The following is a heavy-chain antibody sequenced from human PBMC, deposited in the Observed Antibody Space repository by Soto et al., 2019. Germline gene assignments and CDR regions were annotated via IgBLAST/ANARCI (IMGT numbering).Heavy chain of an antibody. CDR2: IYYSGST. D-gene: IGHD3-10*01. J-gene: IGHJ5*02. V-gene: IGHV4-31*03. CDR1: GGSISSGGYY. CDR3: ARSGGSGIDP. Sequence: SETLSLTCTVSGGSISSGGYYWSWIRQHPGKGLEWIGYIYYSGSTYYNPSLKSRVTISVDTSKNQFSLKLSSVTAADTAVYYCARSGGSGIDPWGEGTPVTVSS.